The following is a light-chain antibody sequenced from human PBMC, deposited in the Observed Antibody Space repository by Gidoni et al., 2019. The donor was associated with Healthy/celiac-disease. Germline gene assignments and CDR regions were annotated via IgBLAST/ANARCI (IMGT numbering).Light chain of an antibody. J-gene: IGKJ4*01. CDR3: QQYYSYPPT. V-gene: IGKV1-8*01. Sequence: AIRMTQSPSSLPASTGARVTITCRASQGISSYLAWYQQKPGKAPKLLIYAASTLQSGVPSRFSGSGSGTDFTLTISCLQSEDSATYYCQQYYSYPPTFGGGTKVEIK. CDR1: QGISSY. CDR2: AAS.